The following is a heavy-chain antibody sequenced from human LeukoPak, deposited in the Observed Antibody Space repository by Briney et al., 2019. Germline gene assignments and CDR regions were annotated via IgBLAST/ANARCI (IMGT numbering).Heavy chain of an antibody. CDR3: ARVAPDLEENSSRPFDF. D-gene: IGHD1-1*01. CDR1: GGSISSYY. Sequence: PSETLSLTCTVAGGSISSYYWSWIRQPPGKGLEWIGNIYYSGSTTYNPSLKSRVTMSVDTSKNQFSLKLNSVTAADTAVYFCARVAPDLEENSSRPFDFWGQGTLVTVSS. J-gene: IGHJ4*02. V-gene: IGHV4-59*08. CDR2: IYYSGST.